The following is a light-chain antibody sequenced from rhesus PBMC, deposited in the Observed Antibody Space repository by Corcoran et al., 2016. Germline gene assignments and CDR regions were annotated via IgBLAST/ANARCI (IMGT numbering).Light chain of an antibody. CDR1: QTIRSH. V-gene: IGKV1-44*03. CDR2: TAA. J-gene: IGKJ2*01. CDR3: QQHDSLPIT. Sequence: DIQLTQSPFSLSVSVGYRVTIMCRASQTIRSHLAWYQQQPGKVPKLLIYTAATLERGVPSRGSGSGSGTEFTLTDRSLQPADFPTYNCQQHDSLPITFGQGTKMEIE.